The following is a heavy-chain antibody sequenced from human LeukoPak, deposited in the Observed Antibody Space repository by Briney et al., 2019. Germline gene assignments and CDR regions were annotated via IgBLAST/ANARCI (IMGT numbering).Heavy chain of an antibody. D-gene: IGHD1-26*01. CDR3: ATAEWELPLDY. CDR2: ISSSSSTI. Sequence: GGSLRLSCAASGFTFSSYSMNWVRQTPGKGLEWVSYISSSSSTIYYADSVKGRFTISRDNAKNSLYLQMNSLRAEDAAVYYCATAEWELPLDYWGQGTLVTVSS. J-gene: IGHJ4*02. CDR1: GFTFSSYS. V-gene: IGHV3-48*04.